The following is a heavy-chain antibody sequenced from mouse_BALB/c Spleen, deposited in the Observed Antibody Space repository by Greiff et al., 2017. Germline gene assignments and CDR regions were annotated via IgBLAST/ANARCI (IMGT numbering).Heavy chain of an antibody. D-gene: IGHD2-3*01. CDR3: ARDMGYSDY. V-gene: IGHV7-3*02. Sequence: EVKVEESGGGLVQPGGSLRLSCATSGFTFTDYYMSWVRQPPGKALEWLGFIRNKANGYTTEYSASVKGRFTISRDNSQSILYLQMNTLRAEDSATYYCARDMGYSDYWGQGTTLTVSS. CDR1: GFTFTDYY. J-gene: IGHJ2*01. CDR2: IRNKANGYTT.